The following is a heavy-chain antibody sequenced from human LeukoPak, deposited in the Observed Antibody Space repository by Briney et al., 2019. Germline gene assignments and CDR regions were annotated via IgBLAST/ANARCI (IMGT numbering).Heavy chain of an antibody. CDR3: ARGGEANYYDTSGYYLYYY. D-gene: IGHD3-22*01. V-gene: IGHV1-69*05. Sequence: ASVKVSCKASGYTFTGYYMHWVRQAPGQGLEWMGRIIPIFGTTNYAQKFQGRVTITTDESTSTAYMELSSLRSEDTAVYYCARGGEANYYDTSGYYLYYYWGQGTLVTVSS. CDR1: GYTFTGYY. CDR2: IIPIFGTT. J-gene: IGHJ4*02.